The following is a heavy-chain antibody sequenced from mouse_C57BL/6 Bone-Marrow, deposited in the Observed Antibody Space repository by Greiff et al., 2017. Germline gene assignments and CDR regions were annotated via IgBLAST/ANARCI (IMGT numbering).Heavy chain of an antibody. V-gene: IGHV3-6*01. CDR3: ARATMVTTNAMDY. Sequence: EVQRVESGPGLVKPSQSLSLTCSVTGYSITGGYYRNWIRQFPGNKLEWMGYISYDGSNNYNPSLTNRISITRDTSKNQYFLKLNSVTTEDTATYYCARATMVTTNAMDYWGQGTSVTVAS. CDR2: ISYDGSN. D-gene: IGHD2-2*01. CDR1: GYSITGGYY. J-gene: IGHJ4*01.